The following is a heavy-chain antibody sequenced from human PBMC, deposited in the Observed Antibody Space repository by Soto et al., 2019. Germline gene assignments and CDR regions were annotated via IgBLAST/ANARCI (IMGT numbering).Heavy chain of an antibody. CDR3: ARRDIVVVPAAIPITYYYYGMDV. Sequence: PGESLKISCKGSGYSFTSYWISWVRQMPGKGLEWMGRIGPSDSYTNYSPSFQGHVTISADKSISTAYLQWSSLKASDTAMYYCARRDIVVVPAAIPITYYYYGMDVWGQGTTVTVSS. CDR2: IGPSDSYT. J-gene: IGHJ6*02. D-gene: IGHD2-2*02. CDR1: GYSFTSYW. V-gene: IGHV5-10-1*01.